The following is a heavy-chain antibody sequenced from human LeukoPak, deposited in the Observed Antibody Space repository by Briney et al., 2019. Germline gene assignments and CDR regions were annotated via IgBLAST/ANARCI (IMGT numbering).Heavy chain of an antibody. D-gene: IGHD3-16*01. V-gene: IGHV3-48*03. CDR3: ESDLMAGGTTLYYFDY. Sequence: PGGSLRLSCAASGFTFSSYEMNWVRQAPGKGLEWVSCISGSGSTIYYADSVRGRFTISRDNAKNSLYMQLNSLRAEETAVYYCESDLMAGGTTLYYFDYWGQGTLVTVSS. CDR1: GFTFSSYE. CDR2: ISGSGSTI. J-gene: IGHJ4*02.